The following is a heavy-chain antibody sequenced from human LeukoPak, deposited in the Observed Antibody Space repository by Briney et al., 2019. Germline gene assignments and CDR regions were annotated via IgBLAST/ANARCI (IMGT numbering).Heavy chain of an antibody. D-gene: IGHD6-13*01. Sequence: GGSLRLSCAASGFTFSSYSMNWVRQAPGKGLEWVSSISSSSSYIYYADSVKGRFTISRDNAKNSLYLQMNSLRAEDTAVYYCALSGPRIAAAGGEGYWGQGTLVTVSS. V-gene: IGHV3-21*01. CDR2: ISSSSSYI. CDR3: ALSGPRIAAAGGEGY. J-gene: IGHJ4*02. CDR1: GFTFSSYS.